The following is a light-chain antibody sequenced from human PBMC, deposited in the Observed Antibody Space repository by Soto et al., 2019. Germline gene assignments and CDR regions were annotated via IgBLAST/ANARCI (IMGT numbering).Light chain of an antibody. V-gene: IGKV4-1*01. J-gene: IGKJ5*01. CDR3: QQYYSIPIT. CDR2: WAS. Sequence: DIVKTQSPDSLAVSLGERATINCKSSQSVLYSPNNKSYLAWYQQKPGQPPKLLIYWASTRESGVPDRFGGSGSGTDFTLTITSLQAEDVAVYYCQQYYSIPITFGQGTRLEIK. CDR1: QSVLYSPNNKSY.